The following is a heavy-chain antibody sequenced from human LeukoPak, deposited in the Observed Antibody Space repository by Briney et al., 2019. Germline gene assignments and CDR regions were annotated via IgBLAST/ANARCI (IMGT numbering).Heavy chain of an antibody. J-gene: IGHJ5*02. CDR1: GGSISSSSYY. V-gene: IGHV4-39*01. D-gene: IGHD6-6*01. CDR3: ARQAYPYSSSSLDWFDP. CDR2: IYYSGST. Sequence: SETLSLTCTVSGGSISSSSYYWGWIRQPPGKGLEWIGSIYYSGSTYYNPSLKSRVTISVDTSKNQFSLKLSSVTAADTAVYYCARQAYPYSSSSLDWFDPWGQGTLVTVSS.